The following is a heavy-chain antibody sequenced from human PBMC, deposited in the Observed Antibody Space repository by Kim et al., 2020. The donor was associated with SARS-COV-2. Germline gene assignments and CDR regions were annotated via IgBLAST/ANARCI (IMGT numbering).Heavy chain of an antibody. Sequence: SETLSLTCTVSGGSISSGGYYWSWIRQHPGKGLEWIGYIYYSGSTYYNPSLKSRVTISVDTSKNQFSLKLSSVTAADTAVYYCARILNYPYSDHDYGNWYFDLWGRGTLVTVAS. CDR1: GGSISSGGYY. CDR2: IYYSGST. V-gene: IGHV4-31*03. CDR3: ARILNYPYSDHDYGNWYFDL. D-gene: IGHD4-17*01. J-gene: IGHJ2*01.